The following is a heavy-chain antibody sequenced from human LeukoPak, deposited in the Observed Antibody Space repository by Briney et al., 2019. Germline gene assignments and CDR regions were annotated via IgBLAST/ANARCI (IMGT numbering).Heavy chain of an antibody. V-gene: IGHV1-2*06. D-gene: IGHD6-13*01. Sequence: ASVKVSCKASGYTFTGYFMHWVRQAPGQGLEWMGRINPNSGGTNYTQKFQGRVTMTRDTSISTAYMELSRLRSDDTAVYYCARDEGSSPGDYWGQGTLVTVSS. CDR1: GYTFTGYF. J-gene: IGHJ4*02. CDR2: INPNSGGT. CDR3: ARDEGSSPGDY.